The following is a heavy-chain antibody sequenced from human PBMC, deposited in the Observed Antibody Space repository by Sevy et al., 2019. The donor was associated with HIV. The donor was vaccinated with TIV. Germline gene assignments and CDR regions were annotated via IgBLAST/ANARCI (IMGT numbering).Heavy chain of an antibody. CDR1: GGSISSSSYY. V-gene: IGHV4-39*01. D-gene: IGHD6-19*01. CDR2: IYYSGST. Sequence: SETLSLTCTVSGGSISSSSYYWGWIRQPPGKGLEWIGSIYYSGSTYYNPSLKSRVTISVDTSKNQFSLKLSSVTAADTAVYYCANTEYSSGILVHYWGQGTLVTVSS. CDR3: ANTEYSSGILVHY. J-gene: IGHJ4*02.